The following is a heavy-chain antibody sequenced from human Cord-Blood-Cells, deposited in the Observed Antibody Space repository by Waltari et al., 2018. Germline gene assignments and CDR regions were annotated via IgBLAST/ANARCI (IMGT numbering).Heavy chain of an antibody. CDR2: TYYRSKWYN. CDR1: GDSVSSNSAA. CDR3: ARDLGYCSGGSCYYFDY. Sequence: QVQLQQSGPGLVKPSQTLSLTCAISGDSVSSNSAAWNWLRQSPSRGLEWLGRTYYRSKWYNDYAVSVKSRITINPDTSKNQFSLQLNSVTPEDTAVYYCARDLGYCSGGSCYYFDYWGQGTLVTVSS. J-gene: IGHJ4*02. D-gene: IGHD2-15*01. V-gene: IGHV6-1*01.